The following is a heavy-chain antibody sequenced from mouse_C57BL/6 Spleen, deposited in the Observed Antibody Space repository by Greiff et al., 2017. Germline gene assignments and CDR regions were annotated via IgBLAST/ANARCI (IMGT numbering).Heavy chain of an antibody. CDR2: IDPSDSYT. V-gene: IGHV1-69*01. J-gene: IGHJ4*01. Sequence: QVQLQQPGAELVMPGASVKLSCKASGYTFTSYWMHWVKQRPGQGLEWIGEIDPSDSYTNYNQKFKGKSTLTVDKSSSTAYMQLSILTSEDSAVYYCARFYYYAMYSWGQGTSVTVSS. CDR1: GYTFTSYW. CDR3: ARFYYYAMYS.